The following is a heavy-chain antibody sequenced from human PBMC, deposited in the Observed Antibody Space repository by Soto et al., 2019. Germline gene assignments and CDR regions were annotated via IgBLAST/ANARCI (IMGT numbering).Heavy chain of an antibody. Sequence: GGSLRLSCAASGFTFSNFPMSWVRQAPGKGLEWVSAISGSGGWTYHADSVKGRFTISRDNSKNTLYLQMNSLRAEDTAVYYCAKDAVVVIPDYWGQGTLVTVSS. CDR1: GFTFSNFP. CDR2: ISGSGGWT. D-gene: IGHD3-22*01. V-gene: IGHV3-23*01. J-gene: IGHJ4*02. CDR3: AKDAVVVIPDY.